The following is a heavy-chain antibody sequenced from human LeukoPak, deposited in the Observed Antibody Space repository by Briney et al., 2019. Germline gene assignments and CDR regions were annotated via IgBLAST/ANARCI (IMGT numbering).Heavy chain of an antibody. V-gene: IGHV1-2*02. CDR2: INPKSGGT. J-gene: IGHJ4*02. D-gene: IGHD5-18*01. CDR3: ARGGWTGYNYGSLPEYYFDY. Sequence: ASVKVSCKASGYTFTSYGISWVRQAPGQGLEWMGWINPKSGGTNDAQKFQGRVTMTRDTSISTAYMELSRLRSDDTAVYYCARGGWTGYNYGSLPEYYFDYWGQGTLVTVSS. CDR1: GYTFTSYG.